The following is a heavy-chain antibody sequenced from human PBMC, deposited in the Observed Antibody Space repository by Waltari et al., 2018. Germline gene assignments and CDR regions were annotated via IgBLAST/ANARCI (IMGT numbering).Heavy chain of an antibody. D-gene: IGHD2-15*01. CDR3: ATRILMLQVKGFTFDY. CDR2: FDPEDGET. J-gene: IGHJ4*02. V-gene: IGHV1-24*01. CDR1: GYTITELS. Sequence: QVQLVQSGAEVKKPGASVKVSCKVSGYTITELSMHWVRQAPGKGLEWMGGFDPEDGETIYAQKFQGRVTMTEDTSTDTAYMELSSLRSEDTAVYYCATRILMLQVKGFTFDYWGQGTLVTVSS.